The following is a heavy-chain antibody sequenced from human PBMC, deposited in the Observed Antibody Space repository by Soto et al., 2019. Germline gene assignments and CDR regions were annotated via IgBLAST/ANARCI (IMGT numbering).Heavy chain of an antibody. D-gene: IGHD3-3*01. J-gene: IGHJ4*02. CDR3: GRENYDFWSGNDY. Sequence: AAVKVSCKGSGYNCTGEYMHWVGQAPGQGGEGMGWINPNSGGTNYAQKSEGRGTMSRDRCSSTAYRELSRGRCEDTAVYYCGRENYDFWSGNDYWGQGTLVTVSS. V-gene: IGHV1-2*02. CDR1: GYNCTGEY. CDR2: INPNSGGT.